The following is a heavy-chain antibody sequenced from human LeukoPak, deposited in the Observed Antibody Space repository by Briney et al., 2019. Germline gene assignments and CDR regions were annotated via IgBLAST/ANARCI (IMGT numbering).Heavy chain of an antibody. Sequence: KPSETLSLTCAVYGGSFSGYYWSWIRQPPGKGLEWIGEINHSGSTNYSPSLKSRVTISVDTSKNQFSLKLSSVTAADTAVYYCARVWHSGYEIDYWGQGTLVTVSS. D-gene: IGHD5-12*01. CDR2: INHSGST. CDR1: GGSFSGYY. J-gene: IGHJ4*02. CDR3: ARVWHSGYEIDY. V-gene: IGHV4-34*01.